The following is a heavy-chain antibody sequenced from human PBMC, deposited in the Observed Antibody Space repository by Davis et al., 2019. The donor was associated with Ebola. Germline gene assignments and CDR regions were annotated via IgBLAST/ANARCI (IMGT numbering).Heavy chain of an antibody. J-gene: IGHJ6*02. CDR2: INHSGST. V-gene: IGHV4-34*01. Sequence: GSLRLSCAVYGGSFSGYYWSWIRQPPGKGLEWIGEINHSGSTNYNPSLKSRVTISVDTSKNQFSLKLSSVTAADTAVYYCARGGEVVYYYYYGMDVWGQGTTVTVSS. CDR3: ARGGEVVYYYYYGMDV. D-gene: IGHD1-26*01. CDR1: GGSFSGYY.